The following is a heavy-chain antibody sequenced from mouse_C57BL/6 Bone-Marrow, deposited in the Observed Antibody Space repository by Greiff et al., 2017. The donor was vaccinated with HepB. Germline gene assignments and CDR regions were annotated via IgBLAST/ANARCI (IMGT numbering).Heavy chain of an antibody. V-gene: IGHV5-4*01. CDR2: ISDGGSYT. D-gene: IGHD1-1*01. CDR1: GFTFSSYA. J-gene: IGHJ3*01. CDR3: ARPRALSGSSLAY. Sequence: EVHLVESGGGLVKPGGSLKLSCAASGFTFSSYAMSWVRQTPEKRLEWVATISDGGSYTYYPDNVKGRVTISRDNAKNNRYLQMSHMKSEDTAMYYCARPRALSGSSLAYWGQGTLVTVSA.